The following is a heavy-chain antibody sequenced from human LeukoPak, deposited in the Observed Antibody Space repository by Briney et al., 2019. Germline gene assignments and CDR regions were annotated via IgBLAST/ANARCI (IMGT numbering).Heavy chain of an antibody. CDR2: VSGNGDTT. Sequence: PGGSLRLSCAASGFTFIKYAMSWVRQAPGKGLEWVSVVSGNGDTTYYADSVKGRFSVSRDTSKNRLYLQMSSLRAEDTAVYYCAKDTGSTVAFDLWGQGTMVTVSS. CDR3: AKDTGSTVAFDL. V-gene: IGHV3-23*01. D-gene: IGHD2-2*01. J-gene: IGHJ3*01. CDR1: GFTFIKYA.